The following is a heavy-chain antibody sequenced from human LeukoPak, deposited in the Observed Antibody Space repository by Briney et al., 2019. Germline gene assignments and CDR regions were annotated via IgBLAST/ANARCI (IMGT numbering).Heavy chain of an antibody. CDR3: ARPTATRVH. J-gene: IGHJ4*02. CDR1: GYSFSDYW. V-gene: IGHV5-51*01. D-gene: IGHD4-17*01. Sequence: GESLKISCKGSGYSFSDYWIGWVRQMPGKGLEWMAVMYPDDSNVRYSPSFQGQVTISADKSISTAYLQWNSLKASDTAMYYCARPTATRVHWGRGTLVSVSS. CDR2: MYPDDSNV.